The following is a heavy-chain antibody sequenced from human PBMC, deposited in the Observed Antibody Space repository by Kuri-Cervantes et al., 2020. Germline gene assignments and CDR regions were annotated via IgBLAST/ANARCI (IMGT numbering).Heavy chain of an antibody. CDR2: INPNSGGT. CDR1: VYTFTGYH. D-gene: IGHD3-3*01. J-gene: IGHJ6*02. V-gene: IGHV1-2*02. CDR3: AREELRFLEWFANPFYYYYGMDV. Sequence: ASVKVSCKASVYTFTGYHMHWVRQAPGQGLEWMGWINPNSGGTNYAQKFQGRVTMTRDTSISTAYMEMSRLRSDDTAVYYCAREELRFLEWFANPFYYYYGMDVWGQGTTVTVSS.